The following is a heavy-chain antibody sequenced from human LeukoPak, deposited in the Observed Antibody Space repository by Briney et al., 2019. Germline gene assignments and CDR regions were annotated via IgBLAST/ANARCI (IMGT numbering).Heavy chain of an antibody. CDR1: GFALSSHW. V-gene: IGHV3-7*03. J-gene: IGHJ6*02. CDR2: VNRDGSET. CDR3: ARNNGMGV. Sequence: PGGSLRLSCAAAGFALSSHWMTWVRQVPGRGPEWEADVNRDGSETYYLDSVKGRFTISKDNAKNSLYLQMTSLRAEDTALYHGARNNGMGVWGQGTTVIVSS.